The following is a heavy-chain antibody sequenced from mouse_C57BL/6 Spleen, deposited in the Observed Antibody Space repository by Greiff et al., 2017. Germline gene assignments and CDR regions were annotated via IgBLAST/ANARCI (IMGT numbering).Heavy chain of an antibody. CDR3: ARKEELGSWFAY. D-gene: IGHD4-1*01. Sequence: QVQLQQSGAELVKPGASVKISCKASGYAFSSYWMNWVKQRPGKGLEWIGQIYPGDGVTNYNGKFKGKATLTADKSSSTAYMQLSSLTSEDSAVYFCARKEELGSWFAYWGQGTLVTVSA. CDR1: GYAFSSYW. J-gene: IGHJ3*01. CDR2: IYPGDGVT. V-gene: IGHV1-80*01.